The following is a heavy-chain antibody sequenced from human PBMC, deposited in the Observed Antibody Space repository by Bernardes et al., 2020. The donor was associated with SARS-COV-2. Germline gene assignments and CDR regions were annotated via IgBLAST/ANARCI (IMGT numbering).Heavy chain of an antibody. CDR1: GFTFSNYA. D-gene: IGHD4-17*01. CDR3: AKPVTTVTTPMEY. V-gene: IGHV3-23*01. CDR2: ITDSGGRA. J-gene: IGHJ4*02. Sequence: VLAGGSLRLSCAASGFTFSNYAMIWVRQAPGKGLEWVSGITDSGGRAYYADSVKGRFTISRDNSKETRFLQMNSLGVEETAVYHCAKPVTTVTTPMEYGGQGTLVTVSS.